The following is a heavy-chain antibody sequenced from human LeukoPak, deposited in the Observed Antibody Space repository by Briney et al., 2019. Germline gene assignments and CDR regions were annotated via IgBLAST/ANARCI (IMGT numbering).Heavy chain of an antibody. J-gene: IGHJ4*02. V-gene: IGHV3-30*18. Sequence: GGSLRHSCAASGFTFSSYGMHWVRQAPGKGLEWVAVISYDGSNKYYADSVKGRFTISRDNAKNSLYLQMNSLRAEDTALYYCAKDPDYGDYSWGQGTLVTVSS. D-gene: IGHD4-17*01. CDR1: GFTFSSYG. CDR2: ISYDGSNK. CDR3: AKDPDYGDYS.